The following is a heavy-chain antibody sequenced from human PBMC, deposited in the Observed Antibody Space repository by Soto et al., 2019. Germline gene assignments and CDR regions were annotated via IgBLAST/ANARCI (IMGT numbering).Heavy chain of an antibody. CDR2: INAGNGNT. D-gene: IGHD2-21*01. Sequence: ASVKVSCKASRDTFTTYAMHWVRQAPGKRLEWMGWINAGNGNTYYSQKFQGRLTITRDTSASTAYMDLSSLTSEDTAVYYCAGANHGDFGGFNIWGQGTMVTVSS. J-gene: IGHJ3*02. CDR3: AGANHGDFGGFNI. V-gene: IGHV1-3*01. CDR1: RDTFTTYA.